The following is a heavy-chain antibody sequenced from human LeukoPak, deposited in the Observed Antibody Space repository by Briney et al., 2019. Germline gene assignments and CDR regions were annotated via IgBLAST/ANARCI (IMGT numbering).Heavy chain of an antibody. CDR2: MNPNSGNT. CDR3: ARGRRYSSGWPSFDY. Sequence: GASVKVSCKASGYTLTSYDINWVRQAPGQGLEWMGWMNPNSGNTDYAQKFQGRVTMTRNTSISTAYMELSSLRSEDTAVYFCARGRRYSSGWPSFDYWGQGTLAIVSS. D-gene: IGHD6-19*01. J-gene: IGHJ4*02. CDR1: GYTLTSYD. V-gene: IGHV1-8*01.